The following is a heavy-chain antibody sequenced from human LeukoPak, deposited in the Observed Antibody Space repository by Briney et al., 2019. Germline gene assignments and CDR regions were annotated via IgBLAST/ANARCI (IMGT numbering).Heavy chain of an antibody. J-gene: IGHJ4*02. Sequence: GGSLRHSCAASGFTFSSYAMSWVRQAPGKGLEWVSAISGSGGSTYYADSVKGRFTISRDNSKSTLYLQMNSLRAEDTAVYYCAKLPDYYDSSGGVDYWGQGTLVTVSS. D-gene: IGHD3-22*01. CDR1: GFTFSSYA. V-gene: IGHV3-23*01. CDR3: AKLPDYYDSSGGVDY. CDR2: ISGSGGST.